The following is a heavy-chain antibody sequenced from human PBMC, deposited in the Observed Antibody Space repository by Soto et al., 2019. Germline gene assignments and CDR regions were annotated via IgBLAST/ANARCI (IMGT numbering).Heavy chain of an antibody. V-gene: IGHV4-38-2*01. D-gene: IGHD4-17*01. J-gene: IGHJ4*02. CDR2: FYHSGRT. CDR1: GYSISRGYY. CDR3: AGDYGDTQNYFDY. Sequence: SETLSLTCAVSGYSISRGYYWGWIRQPPGKGLEWIGSFYHSGRTYYNPSLKSRVTISVDTSKNQLSLKLSSVTTADTAVYYCAGDYGDTQNYFDYWGQGTLVTVSS.